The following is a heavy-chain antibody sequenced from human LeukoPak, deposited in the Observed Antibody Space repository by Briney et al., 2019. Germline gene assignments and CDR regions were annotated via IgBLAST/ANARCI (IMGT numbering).Heavy chain of an antibody. V-gene: IGHV3-48*04. J-gene: IGHJ4*02. CDR2: IDGYSRTI. CDR1: GFTFNSYS. CDR3: ARMPLEIVTNFLDS. D-gene: IGHD4-11*01. Sequence: PGGSLRLSCAASGFTFNSYSMNWVRQTPGKGLEWVSYIDGYSRTIHYADSVKGRFTISRDNAKNSLYLQMSTLRAEDTAVYYCARMPLEIVTNFLDSWGQGTLVTVSS.